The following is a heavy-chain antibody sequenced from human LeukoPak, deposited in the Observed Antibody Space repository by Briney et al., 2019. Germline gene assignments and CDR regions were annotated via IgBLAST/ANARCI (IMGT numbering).Heavy chain of an antibody. CDR1: GGSISSSNW. J-gene: IGHJ4*02. CDR2: IYHSGST. D-gene: IGHD2-8*01. V-gene: IGHV4-4*02. CDR3: SRENGAFSPFGY. Sequence: SETLSLTCAVSGGSISSSNWWSWVRQPPGKGLEWIGEIYHSGSTNYNPSLKSRVTILVDESKNHFSLRLSSLTAADTAVYYCSRENGAFSPFGYWGQGTLVTVPS.